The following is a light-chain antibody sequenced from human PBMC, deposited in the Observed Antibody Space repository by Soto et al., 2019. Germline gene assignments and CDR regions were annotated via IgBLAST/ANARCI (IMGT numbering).Light chain of an antibody. CDR2: DAS. CDR3: QQRSYWL. V-gene: IGKV3-11*01. J-gene: IGKJ3*01. Sequence: EHVLTQSPATLSLSPGERATLSCRASPSVSNYVAWYQQKPVQAPRLLIYDASNRATGIPARFSGSWSGTDFTLTISSLEAEDFAVYYCQQRSYWLFGHGTKVDSK. CDR1: PSVSNY.